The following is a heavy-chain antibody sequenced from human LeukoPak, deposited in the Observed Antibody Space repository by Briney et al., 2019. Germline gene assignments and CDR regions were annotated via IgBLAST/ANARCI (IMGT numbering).Heavy chain of an antibody. J-gene: IGHJ3*02. CDR3: ARGSTTIQRRDTFDI. Sequence: PGGSLRLSCAASGFSFSSYSMNWVRQAPGKGPEWVSSINVASSHTYYADSVKGRFTISRDNAKNSLYLQMNSLRGEPEARYNCARGSTTIQRRDTFDIWGQGTMVTVSS. CDR1: GFSFSSYS. D-gene: IGHD1-1*01. CDR2: INVASSHT. V-gene: IGHV3-21*01.